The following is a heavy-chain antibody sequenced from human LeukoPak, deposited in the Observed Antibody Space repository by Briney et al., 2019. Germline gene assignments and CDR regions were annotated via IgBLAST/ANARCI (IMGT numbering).Heavy chain of an antibody. CDR2: INWNGGST. CDR3: ARAYYYYDSSGYGNYFDY. J-gene: IGHJ4*02. Sequence: GGSLRLSCAASGFTFDDYGMSWVRHAPGKGLEWVSGINWNGGSTGYADSVKGRFTISRDNAKNSLYLQMNSLRAEDTAVYYCARAYYYYDSSGYGNYFDYWGQGTLVTVSS. V-gene: IGHV3-20*04. D-gene: IGHD3-22*01. CDR1: GFTFDDYG.